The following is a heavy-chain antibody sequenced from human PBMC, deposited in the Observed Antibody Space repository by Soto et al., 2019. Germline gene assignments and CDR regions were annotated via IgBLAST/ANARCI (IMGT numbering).Heavy chain of an antibody. V-gene: IGHV1-69*06. CDR2: IIPIFGTA. CDR1: GGTFSSYA. Sequence: SVKVSCKASGGTFSSYAISWVRQAPGQGLEWMGGIIPIFGTANYAQKFQGRVTITADKSTSTAYMELSSLRSEDTAVYYCARFDYDILTGDAPYYYGMDVWGQGTTVTVSS. D-gene: IGHD3-9*01. CDR3: ARFDYDILTGDAPYYYGMDV. J-gene: IGHJ6*02.